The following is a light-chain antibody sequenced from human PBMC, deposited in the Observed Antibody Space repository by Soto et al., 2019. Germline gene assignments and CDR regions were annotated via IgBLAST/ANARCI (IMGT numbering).Light chain of an antibody. J-gene: IGLJ1*01. CDR1: RSDIGDSNF. Sequence: ALTQPASVSGSPGQSVTISCTGPRSDIGDSNFISWYQHSPGKAPRLLIYEVNNRPSGVSRRFSGSKAGNTASLTISGLLDDDEADYFCASFRSGTILVFGSGTKVTVL. CDR2: EVN. V-gene: IGLV2-14*01. CDR3: ASFRSGTILV.